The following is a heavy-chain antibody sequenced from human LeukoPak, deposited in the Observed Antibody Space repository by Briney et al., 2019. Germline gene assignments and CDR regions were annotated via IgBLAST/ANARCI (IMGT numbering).Heavy chain of an antibody. Sequence: PGGSLRLSCAASGFTFSSYAMSWVRQAPGKGLEWVSAISGSGGSTYYADSVKGRFTISRDNSKNTLYLRMNSLRAEDTAVYYCAKDQPLRYFDWSQYIGFFDYWGQGTLVTVSS. CDR1: GFTFSSYA. V-gene: IGHV3-23*01. CDR2: ISGSGGST. CDR3: AKDQPLRYFDWSQYIGFFDY. J-gene: IGHJ4*02. D-gene: IGHD3-9*01.